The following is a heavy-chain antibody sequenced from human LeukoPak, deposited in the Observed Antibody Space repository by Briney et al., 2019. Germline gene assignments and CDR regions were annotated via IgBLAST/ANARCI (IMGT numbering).Heavy chain of an antibody. D-gene: IGHD3-16*01. CDR3: ARTRRGMWDWFDP. J-gene: IGHJ5*02. CDR2: IWFDGSNE. CDR1: GFSFSTYG. Sequence: QPGRSLRLSCAASGFSFSTYGMHWVRQAPGKGLEGVAVIWFDGSNEYYADSVKGRFTISRDNSKNTLFLQMNSLRADDTAVYYCARTRRGMWDWFDPWGQGTLVTVSS. V-gene: IGHV3-33*01.